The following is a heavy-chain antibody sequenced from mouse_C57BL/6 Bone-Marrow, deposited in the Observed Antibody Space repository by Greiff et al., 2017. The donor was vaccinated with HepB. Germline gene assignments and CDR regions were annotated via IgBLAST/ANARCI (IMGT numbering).Heavy chain of an antibody. J-gene: IGHJ2*01. CDR1: GFTFSDYY. D-gene: IGHD1-1*01. V-gene: IGHV5-16*01. CDR3: ARDNAYGSSYYFDY. CDR2: INYDGSST. Sequence: EVQRVESEGGLVQPGSSMKLSCTASGFTFSDYYMAWVRQVPEKGLEWVANINYDGSSTYYLDSLKSRFIISRDNAKNILYLQMSSLKSEDTATYYCARDNAYGSSYYFDYWGQGTTLTVSS.